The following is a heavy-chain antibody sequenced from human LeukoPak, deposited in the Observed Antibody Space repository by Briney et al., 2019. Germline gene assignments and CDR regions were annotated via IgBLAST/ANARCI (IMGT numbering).Heavy chain of an antibody. D-gene: IGHD3-10*01. CDR1: GFTFSSYA. Sequence: PGGSLGLSCAASGFTFSSYAMSWVRQAPGKGLEWVSGISGSGDNTYYADSVKGRFTISRDNSKNTLYLQMNSLRVEDTAVYYCAKGVYGSRTTSFADYWGQGTLVTVSS. CDR2: ISGSGDNT. J-gene: IGHJ4*02. CDR3: AKGVYGSRTTSFADY. V-gene: IGHV3-23*01.